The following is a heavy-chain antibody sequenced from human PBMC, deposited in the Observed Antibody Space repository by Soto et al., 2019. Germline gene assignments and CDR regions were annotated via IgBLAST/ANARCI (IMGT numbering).Heavy chain of an antibody. J-gene: IGHJ4*02. CDR2: ISYDGSNK. CDR1: GFTFSSYA. Sequence: QVQLVESGGGVVQPGRSLRLSCAASGFTFSSYAMHWVRQAPGKGLEWVAVISYDGSNKYYADSVKGRFTISRDNSKNTLYLQMNSLRAEDTAVYYCARAEHQLEFDYWGQGTLVTVSS. CDR3: ARAEHQLEFDY. V-gene: IGHV3-30-3*01. D-gene: IGHD6-13*01.